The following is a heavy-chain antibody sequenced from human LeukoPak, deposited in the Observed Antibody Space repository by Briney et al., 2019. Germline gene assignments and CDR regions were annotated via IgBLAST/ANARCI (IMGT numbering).Heavy chain of an antibody. D-gene: IGHD4-23*01. V-gene: IGHV3-73*01. J-gene: IGHJ5*01. CDR3: TRRYGANSWWFDP. CDR2: IRSKGNNYAT. Sequence: GGSLRLSCAASGFTFSGSAMHWVRQASGNGLEWVARIRSKGNNYATAYATSVKGRFTISRDDSKNTAYLQMNSLKTEDTAVYYCTRRYGANSWWFDPWGQGTLVTVSS. CDR1: GFTFSGSA.